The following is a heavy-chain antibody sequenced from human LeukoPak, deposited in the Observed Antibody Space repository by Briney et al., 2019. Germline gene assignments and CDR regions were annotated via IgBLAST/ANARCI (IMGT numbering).Heavy chain of an antibody. CDR1: GGTFSSYA. V-gene: IGHV1-69*06. J-gene: IGHJ4*02. CDR3: ARDRGGARLDY. Sequence: ASVKVSCKASGGTFSSYAISWVRQAPGQGLEWMGGIIPIFATATYAQKFQARVTITADKSTSTAYMELSSLRSEDTAVYYCARDRGGARLDYWGQGTLVTVSS. D-gene: IGHD3-10*01. CDR2: IIPIFATA.